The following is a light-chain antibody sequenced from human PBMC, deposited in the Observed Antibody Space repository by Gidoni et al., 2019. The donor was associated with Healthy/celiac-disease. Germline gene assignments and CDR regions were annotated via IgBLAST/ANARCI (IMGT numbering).Light chain of an antibody. J-gene: IGKJ4*01. CDR3: QQFNNYPALT. V-gene: IGKV1D-13*01. CDR1: QGISSA. Sequence: ATQLTQSPSSLSASVGDRVTITCRASQGISSALAWYQQKPGKAPKLLSYDASSLESGVPSRFSGSGSGTDFTLTISSLQPEDFATYYCQQFNNYPALTFGGGTKVEIK. CDR2: DAS.